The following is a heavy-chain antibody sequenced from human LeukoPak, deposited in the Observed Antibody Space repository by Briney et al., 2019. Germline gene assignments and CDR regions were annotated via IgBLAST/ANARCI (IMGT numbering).Heavy chain of an antibody. CDR3: ARVGYYDSSGYSFWFDP. V-gene: IGHV1-69*05. D-gene: IGHD3-22*01. CDR1: GGTFSSYA. CDR2: IIPIFGTA. Sequence: SVKVSCKASGGTFSSYAISWVRQAPGQGLEWMGGIIPIFGTANYAQKFQGRVTITTGESTSTAYMELSSLRSEDTAVYYCARVGYYDSSGYSFWFDPWGQGTLVTVSS. J-gene: IGHJ5*02.